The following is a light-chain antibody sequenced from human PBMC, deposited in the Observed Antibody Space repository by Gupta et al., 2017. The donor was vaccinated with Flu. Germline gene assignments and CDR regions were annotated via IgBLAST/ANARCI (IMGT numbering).Light chain of an antibody. V-gene: IGKV3-15*01. J-gene: IGKJ2*01. CDR1: QSLGGN. CDR2: SSS. Sequence: ETVTLSCRVSQSLGGNLGWYQQRRGQAPRLLIYSSSTRATGVPARFSGSGSGTDFNLTISGLQSEDFAVDSCQEYNNWLGYTFGQGTKLEIK. CDR3: QEYNNWLGYT.